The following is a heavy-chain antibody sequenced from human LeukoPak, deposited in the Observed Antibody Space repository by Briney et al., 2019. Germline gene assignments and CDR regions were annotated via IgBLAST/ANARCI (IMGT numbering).Heavy chain of an antibody. CDR1: GGSISSSSYY. V-gene: IGHV4-39*01. D-gene: IGHD3-9*01. Sequence: PSETLSLTCTVSGGSISSSSYYWGWIRQPPGKGLEWIGSIYYSGSTYYNPSLKSRVTISVDTSKNQFSLKLSSVTAADTAVYYCAEHYDILTGYYKYGAFDIWGQGTMVTVSS. CDR2: IYYSGST. J-gene: IGHJ3*02. CDR3: AEHYDILTGYYKYGAFDI.